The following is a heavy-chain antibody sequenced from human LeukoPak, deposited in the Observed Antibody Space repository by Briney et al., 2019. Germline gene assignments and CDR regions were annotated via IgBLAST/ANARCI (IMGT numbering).Heavy chain of an antibody. V-gene: IGHV4-30-4*01. CDR1: GXSIGSGDYY. CDR3: ASMDSAMALGY. Sequence: SETLSLTCTVSGXSIGSGDYYWSWIRQPPGKGLEWIGFIYYSGSTHYNPSLKSRVIISVDTSKNQFSLRLTSVTAADTAVYYCASMDSAMALGYWGQGTLVTVSS. J-gene: IGHJ4*02. D-gene: IGHD5-18*01. CDR2: IYYSGST.